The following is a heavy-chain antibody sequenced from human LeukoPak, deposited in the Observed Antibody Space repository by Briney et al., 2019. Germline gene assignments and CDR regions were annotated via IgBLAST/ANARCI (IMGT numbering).Heavy chain of an antibody. CDR3: ARENLGSYYTCFDY. J-gene: IGHJ4*02. Sequence: GGSLRLSCAHSGFTFSRDWMYWVRQAPGEGVGWVSRINTDGSHTTYADSVKGLFTISTDNAKNTLYLQMNCLTAEDTAVYYCARENLGSYYTCFDYGGQGTLVTVS. V-gene: IGHV3-74*01. CDR2: INTDGSHT. D-gene: IGHD1-26*01. CDR1: GFTFSRDW.